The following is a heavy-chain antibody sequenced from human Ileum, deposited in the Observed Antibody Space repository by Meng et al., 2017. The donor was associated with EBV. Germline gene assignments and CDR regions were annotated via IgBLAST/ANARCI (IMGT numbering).Heavy chain of an antibody. CDR1: DYTFMGYG. CDR2: LGAHDGDT. CDR3: ARGTPGRSYSDY. V-gene: IGHV1-18*01. Sequence: GRPGQPGPEVKKPGASVKVSCKASDYTFMGYGVSWVRQAPGQGLEWMAWLGAHDGDTSHAPKFQGRVTVSADRPTATAYMELRSLRSDDTAVYYCARGTPGRSYSDYWGQGTLVTVSS. J-gene: IGHJ4*02. D-gene: IGHD3-10*01.